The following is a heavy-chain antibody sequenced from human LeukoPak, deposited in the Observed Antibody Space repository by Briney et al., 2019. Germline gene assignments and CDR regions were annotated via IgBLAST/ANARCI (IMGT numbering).Heavy chain of an antibody. J-gene: IGHJ4*02. D-gene: IGHD3-3*01. CDR3: ARDGRITIFGVVVPNIN. CDR1: RGTFSSYA. Sequence: GASVKVSCKASRGTFSSYAISWVRQAPGQGLEWMGRIIPILGIANYAQKFQGRVTITADKSTSTAYMELSSLRSEDTAVYYCARDGRITIFGVVVPNINWGQGTLVTVSS. V-gene: IGHV1-69*04. CDR2: IIPILGIA.